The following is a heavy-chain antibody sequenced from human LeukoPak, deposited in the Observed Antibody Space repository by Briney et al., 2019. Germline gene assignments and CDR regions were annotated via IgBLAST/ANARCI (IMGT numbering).Heavy chain of an antibody. V-gene: IGHV3-53*01. CDR1: GFTVSSNY. Sequence: GGSLRLSCAASGFTVSSNYMSWVRQAPGEGLEWVSVIYSGGSTYYADSVKGRFTISRDNSKNTLYLQMNSLRAEDTAVYYCARGGQAARPLGFLDYWGQGTLVTVSS. CDR3: ARGGQAARPLGFLDY. J-gene: IGHJ4*02. D-gene: IGHD6-6*01. CDR2: IYSGGST.